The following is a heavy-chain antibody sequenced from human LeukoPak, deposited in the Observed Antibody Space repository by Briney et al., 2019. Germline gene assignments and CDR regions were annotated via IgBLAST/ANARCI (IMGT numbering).Heavy chain of an antibody. J-gene: IGHJ4*02. CDR1: GFTFSSYA. D-gene: IGHD1-26*01. Sequence: PGGSLRLSCAASGFTFSSYAMHWVRQAPGKGLEWVAVISYDGSNKYYADSVKGRFTISRDNSKNTLYLQMNSLRAEDTAVYYCARVFRGSPTQQDFDYWGQGTLVTVSS. CDR3: ARVFRGSPTQQDFDY. CDR2: ISYDGSNK. V-gene: IGHV3-30*04.